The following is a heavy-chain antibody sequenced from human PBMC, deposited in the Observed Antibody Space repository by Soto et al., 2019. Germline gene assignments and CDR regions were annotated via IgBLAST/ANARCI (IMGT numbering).Heavy chain of an antibody. V-gene: IGHV3-23*01. CDR3: SYSSTPFDY. D-gene: IGHD6-13*01. CDR1: GFTFSSYA. Sequence: EVQLLESGRGLVQPGGSLRLSCAASGFTFSSYAMSWVRQAPGKGLEWVSAISGSGGSTYYADSVKGRFTISRDNSKNTLYLQMNSLRAEDTDVFYCSYSSTPFDYWGQGTLVTVSS. CDR2: ISGSGGST. J-gene: IGHJ4*02.